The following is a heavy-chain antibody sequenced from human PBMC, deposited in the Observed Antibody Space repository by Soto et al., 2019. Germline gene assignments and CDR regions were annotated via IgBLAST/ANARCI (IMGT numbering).Heavy chain of an antibody. CDR3: VSFLRAVIPYYYGMDV. Sequence: GASVKVSCKASGGTFSSYAISWVRQAPGQGLEWMGGIIPIFGTANYAQKFQGRVTITADKSTSTAYMELSSLRSEDTAVYYCVSFLRAVIPYYYGMDVWGQGTTVTVSS. J-gene: IGHJ6*02. V-gene: IGHV1-69*06. CDR1: GGTFSSYA. CDR2: IIPIFGTA. D-gene: IGHD2-21*01.